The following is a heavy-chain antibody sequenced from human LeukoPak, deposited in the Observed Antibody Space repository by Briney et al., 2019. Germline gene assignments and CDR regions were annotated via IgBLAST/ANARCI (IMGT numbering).Heavy chain of an antibody. CDR2: INHSGST. J-gene: IGHJ4*02. D-gene: IGHD4-23*01. CDR1: GGSFSGYY. CDR3: AASATVVTPFDY. V-gene: IGHV4-34*01. Sequence: SETLSLTCAVYGGSFSGYYWSWIRQPPGKGLEWIGEINHSGSTNCNPSLKSRVTISVDTSKNQFSLKLSSVTAADTAVYYCAASATVVTPFDYWGQGTLVTVSS.